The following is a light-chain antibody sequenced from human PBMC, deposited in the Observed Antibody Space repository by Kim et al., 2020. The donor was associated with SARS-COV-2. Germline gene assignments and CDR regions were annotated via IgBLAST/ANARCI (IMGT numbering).Light chain of an antibody. J-gene: IGKJ2*03. Sequence: LTRGASATLSCTASQVVSSSYLAWYQQKPGQAPRLLINGASSRATGIPDRCSGSASGTDFTLTISRLELEDFAVYYCQQYGSSPYSFGQGTKLEI. CDR1: QVVSSSY. CDR2: GAS. V-gene: IGKV3-20*01. CDR3: QQYGSSPYS.